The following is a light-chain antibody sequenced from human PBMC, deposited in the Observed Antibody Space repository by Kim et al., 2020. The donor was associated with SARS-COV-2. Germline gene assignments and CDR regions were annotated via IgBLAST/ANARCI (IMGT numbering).Light chain of an antibody. CDR3: QQRQIRPPVT. V-gene: IGKV3-11*01. CDR1: QSVNKY. Sequence: APGEEATPSCCAGQSVNKYIAWYQQKHGEAPRLLIYDASYRINDIPAGFSGSGSGTDYTLTISSLEPEDFAVYYCQQRQIRPPVTFGQGTRLEIK. J-gene: IGKJ5*01. CDR2: DAS.